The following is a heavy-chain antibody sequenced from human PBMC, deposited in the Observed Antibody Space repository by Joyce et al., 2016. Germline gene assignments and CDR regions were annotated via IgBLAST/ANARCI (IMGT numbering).Heavy chain of an antibody. CDR2: ISASGGST. V-gene: IGHV3-23*01. D-gene: IGHD3-3*01. Sequence: EVQLLESGGGLVPPGGSLRLSCAASGFTFSSYAMSWVRQAQGKGLEWVSTISASGGSTYYADSVKGRFTIARDNSEDSLYLHMNSLRAEDTAVYYCATWAPTNYDFWSGYSYYFDNWGQGTLVTVSS. CDR1: GFTFSSYA. J-gene: IGHJ4*02. CDR3: ATWAPTNYDFWSGYSYYFDN.